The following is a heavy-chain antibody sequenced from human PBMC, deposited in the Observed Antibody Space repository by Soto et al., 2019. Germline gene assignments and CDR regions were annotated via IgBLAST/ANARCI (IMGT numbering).Heavy chain of an antibody. CDR2: LSRDGTDT. V-gene: IGHV3-64D*06. CDR1: GFTFSDYA. CDR3: VKGNSGDYYEY. J-gene: IGHJ4*02. D-gene: IGHD3-22*01. Sequence: GGSLRLSCSASGFTFSDYAMYWVRQAPGKGLEYVSGLSRDGTDTSYTDSVKGRFTISRDNSKNTLYLQMSSLRPEAMAVYYSVKGNSGDYYEYWGKGIQVIVSS.